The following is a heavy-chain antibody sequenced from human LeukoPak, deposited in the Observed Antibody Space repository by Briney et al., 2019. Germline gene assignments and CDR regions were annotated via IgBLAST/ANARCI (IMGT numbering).Heavy chain of an antibody. D-gene: IGHD3-16*01. J-gene: IGHJ4*02. Sequence: SVKVSCKASGGSFRNYALNWVRQAPGQGLEWMGRIIPTVGLTHYAQKFQGRVTIVADKSPGAAYMELNSLRSEDTAMYYCTTGLGANKSVDYWGQGTLVTVSS. CDR1: GGSFRNYA. CDR3: TTGLGANKSVDY. CDR2: IIPTVGLT. V-gene: IGHV1-69*04.